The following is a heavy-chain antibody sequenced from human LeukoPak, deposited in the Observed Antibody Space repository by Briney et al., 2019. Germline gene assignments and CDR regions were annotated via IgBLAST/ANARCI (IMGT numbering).Heavy chain of an antibody. D-gene: IGHD5-18*01. CDR3: ARHLSGVTGYTYGRGIDY. V-gene: IGHV3-7*01. Sequence: GGSLRLSCAASGFTFSSYAMSWVRQAPGKGLEWEANIKKDGSEKYYVDSVKGRFTISRDNAKTSLYLQMISLRAEDTAVYYCARHLSGVTGYTYGRGIDYWGQGTLVTVSS. CDR1: GFTFSSYA. J-gene: IGHJ4*02. CDR2: IKKDGSEK.